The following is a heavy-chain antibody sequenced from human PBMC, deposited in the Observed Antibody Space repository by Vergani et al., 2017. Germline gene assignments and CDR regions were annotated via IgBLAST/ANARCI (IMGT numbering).Heavy chain of an antibody. CDR1: GFTLSNYD. V-gene: IGHV3-30*02. Sequence: QVQPVESGGGVVQRGGSLRLSCATSGFTLSNYDMQWIRQGPGKGLEFVAFIQFDGSNQYDADSVKGRFTLSRDFSKNTLYLQMNSLRTDDTATYYCAKHFRGWGIDYWGQGTQVIVSS. CDR3: AKHFRGWGIDY. D-gene: IGHD3-16*01. J-gene: IGHJ4*02. CDR2: IQFDGSNQ.